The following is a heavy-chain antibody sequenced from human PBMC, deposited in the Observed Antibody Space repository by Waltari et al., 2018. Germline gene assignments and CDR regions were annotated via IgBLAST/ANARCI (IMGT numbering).Heavy chain of an antibody. CDR2: IIPILGIA. V-gene: IGHV1-69*02. D-gene: IGHD3-22*01. J-gene: IGHJ3*02. CDR3: ARTPVVAHAFDI. CDR1: GGTFSSYT. Sequence: QVQLVQSGAEVKKPGSSVKVSCKASGGTFSSYTISWVRQAPGQGLEWMGRIIPILGIANYAQKFQGRVTITADKSTSTAYMELSSLRSEDTAVYYCARTPVVAHAFDIWGQGTMVTVSS.